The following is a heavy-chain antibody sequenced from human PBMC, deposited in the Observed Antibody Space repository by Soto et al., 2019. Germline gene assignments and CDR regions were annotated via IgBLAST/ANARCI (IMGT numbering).Heavy chain of an antibody. CDR3: ARESEDLTSNFDY. CDR2: ISSTTNYI. V-gene: IGHV3-21*01. CDR1: GFTFTTYS. J-gene: IGHJ4*02. Sequence: LSCAASGFTFTTYSMNWVRQAPGKGLEWVSSISSTTNYIYYADSMKGRFTVSRDNAKNSVYLEMNSLSAEDTAVYYCARESEDLTSNFDYWGQGTLVTVSS.